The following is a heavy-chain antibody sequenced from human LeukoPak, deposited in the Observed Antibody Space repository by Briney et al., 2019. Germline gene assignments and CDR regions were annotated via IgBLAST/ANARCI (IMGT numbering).Heavy chain of an antibody. D-gene: IGHD3-16*01. V-gene: IGHV1-46*03. CDR2: INPSGGST. CDR3: ARGPPGGYYYYYYMDV. J-gene: IGHJ6*03. CDR1: GYTFTSYY. Sequence: ASVKVSCKASGYTFTSYYMHWVRQAPGQGLEWMGIINPSGGSTSYAQKFQGRVTITRNTSISTAYMELSSLRSEDTAVYYCARGPPGGYYYYYYMDVWGKGTTVTVSS.